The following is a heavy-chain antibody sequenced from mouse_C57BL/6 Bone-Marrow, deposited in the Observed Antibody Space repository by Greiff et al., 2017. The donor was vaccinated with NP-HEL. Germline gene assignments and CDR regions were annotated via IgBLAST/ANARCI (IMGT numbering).Heavy chain of an antibody. D-gene: IGHD2-4*01. CDR2: IWTGGGT. CDR3: ASQMIDDYGFAY. CDR1: GFSLTSYA. J-gene: IGHJ3*01. V-gene: IGHV2-9-1*01. Sequence: VQVVESGPGLVAPSQSLSITCTVSGFSLTSYAISWVRQPPGKGLEWLGVIWTGGGTNYNSALKSRLSISKDNSKSQVFLKMNSLQTDDTARYYCASQMIDDYGFAYWGQGTLVTVSA.